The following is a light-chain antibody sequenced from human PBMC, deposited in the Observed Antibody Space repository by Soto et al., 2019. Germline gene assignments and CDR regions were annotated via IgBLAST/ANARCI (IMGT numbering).Light chain of an antibody. CDR1: QSISTW. CDR3: QDYNSWT. CDR2: KAS. Sequence: DIQMTQSPSTLSASVGDRVTITCRASQSISTWLSWYQQKPGKAPKVLIYKASNLQSGVSSRFSGSGSGTEFTLTISSLQSDDFATYYCQDYNSWTFGQGTKVDIK. J-gene: IGKJ1*01. V-gene: IGKV1-5*03.